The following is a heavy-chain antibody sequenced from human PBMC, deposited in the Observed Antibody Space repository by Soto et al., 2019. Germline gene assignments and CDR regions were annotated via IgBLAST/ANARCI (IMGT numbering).Heavy chain of an antibody. J-gene: IGHJ5*02. V-gene: IGHV4-31*03. CDR1: GGSISSGGYY. CDR3: ARGPHCSGGNCYNWFDP. CDR2: IYYSGST. D-gene: IGHD2-15*01. Sequence: SETLSLTCTVSGGSISSGGYYWSWIRQHPGKGLEWIGYIYYSGSTYYNPSLESRVTISVDTSKNQFSLKLSSVTAADTAVYYCARGPHCSGGNCYNWFDPWGQGTLVTVSS.